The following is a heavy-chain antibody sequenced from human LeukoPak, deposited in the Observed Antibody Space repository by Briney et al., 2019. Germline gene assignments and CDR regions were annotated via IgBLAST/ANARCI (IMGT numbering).Heavy chain of an antibody. J-gene: IGHJ3*02. Sequence: GGSLRLSCAASGFTFSSYSMNWVRQAPGKGLEWVSSISSSSSYIYYADPVKGRFTISRDNAKNSLYLQMNSLRAEDTAVYYCARETGDYVWGSFDAFDIWGQGTMVTVSS. CDR2: ISSSSSYI. CDR3: ARETGDYVWGSFDAFDI. CDR1: GFTFSSYS. V-gene: IGHV3-21*01. D-gene: IGHD3-16*01.